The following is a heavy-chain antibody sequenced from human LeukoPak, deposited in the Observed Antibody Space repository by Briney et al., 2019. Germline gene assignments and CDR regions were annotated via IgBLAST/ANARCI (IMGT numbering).Heavy chain of an antibody. CDR1: GFTFSSYG. Sequence: PGGSLRLSCAASGFTFSSYGMHWVRQAPGKGLEWVAVISYDGSNKYYADSVKGRFTISRDNSKNTLYLQMNGLRAEDTAVYYCAKELDYWGQGTLVTVSS. V-gene: IGHV3-30*18. J-gene: IGHJ4*02. CDR3: AKELDY. CDR2: ISYDGSNK.